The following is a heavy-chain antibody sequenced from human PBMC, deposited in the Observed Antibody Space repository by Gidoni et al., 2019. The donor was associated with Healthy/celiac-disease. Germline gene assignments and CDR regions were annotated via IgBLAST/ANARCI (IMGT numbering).Heavy chain of an antibody. CDR3: ARVGPLGSRVVVVPAAWVYYYGMDV. Sequence: QLQLQQWGAGLQKPSETLSLTCAVHGGSLSGSYGSWILQPPGKGREWIGEIKHSGITNYNPSLKSRVTISVDTAKSQFSLKRSSVTAADTAVYYCARVGPLGSRVVVVPAAWVYYYGMDVWGQGTTVTVSS. V-gene: IGHV4-34*01. J-gene: IGHJ6*02. CDR1: GGSLSGSY. D-gene: IGHD2-2*01. CDR2: IKHSGIT.